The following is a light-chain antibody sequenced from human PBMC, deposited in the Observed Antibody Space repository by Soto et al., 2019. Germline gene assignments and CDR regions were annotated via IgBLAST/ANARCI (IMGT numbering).Light chain of an antibody. Sequence: DIRMTQSPSSLSASVGDRVTITCRASQSIDTHLNWYQQHPGKAPNALIYEASNLQSGVPSIFSGSGSGTDFTLTISGLQPDDSATYYCHQTYSPPDTFGQGTKVEIK. CDR1: QSIDTH. CDR2: EAS. CDR3: HQTYSPPDT. J-gene: IGKJ1*01. V-gene: IGKV1-39*01.